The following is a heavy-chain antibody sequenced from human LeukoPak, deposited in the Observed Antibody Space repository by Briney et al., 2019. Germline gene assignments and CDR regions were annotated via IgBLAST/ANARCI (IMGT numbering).Heavy chain of an antibody. V-gene: IGHV4-38-2*02. CDR1: GYSISSGYY. CDR2: IYHSGST. Sequence: SETLSLTCTVSGYSISSGYYWGWIRQPPGKGLEWIGSIYHSGSTYYNPSLKSRVTISVDTSKNQFSLKLSSVTAADTAVYYCARDLNRYCSGGSCYWDVWGKGTTVTVSS. D-gene: IGHD2-15*01. J-gene: IGHJ6*04. CDR3: ARDLNRYCSGGSCYWDV.